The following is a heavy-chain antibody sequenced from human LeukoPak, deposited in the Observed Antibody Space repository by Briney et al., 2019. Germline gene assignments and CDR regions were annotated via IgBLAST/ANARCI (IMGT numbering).Heavy chain of an antibody. CDR2: IYTSGST. CDR1: GGSISSYY. V-gene: IGHV4-4*07. J-gene: IGHJ6*03. CDR3: ARDRVDLSYYYYYYIDV. Sequence: TSETLSLTCTVSGGSISSYYWSWIRQPAGKGLEWIGRIYTSGSTNYNPSLKSRVTMSVDTSKNQFSLKLSSVTAADTAVYYCARDRVDLSYYYYYYIDVWGKGTTVTVS. D-gene: IGHD5-12*01.